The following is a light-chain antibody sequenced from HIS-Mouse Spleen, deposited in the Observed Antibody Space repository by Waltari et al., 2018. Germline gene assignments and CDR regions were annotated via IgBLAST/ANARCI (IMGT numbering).Light chain of an antibody. J-gene: IGLJ1*01. CDR2: EVS. CDR3: SSYAGSNNYV. CDR1: RSDVGGYNY. V-gene: IGLV2-8*01. Sequence: QSALTQPPPASGSPGQSVTISCTGTRSDVGGYNYVSWYQQHPGKAPKLMIYEVSKRPSGFPDRFSGSKSGNTASLTVSGLQAEDEADYYCSSYAGSNNYVFGTGTKV.